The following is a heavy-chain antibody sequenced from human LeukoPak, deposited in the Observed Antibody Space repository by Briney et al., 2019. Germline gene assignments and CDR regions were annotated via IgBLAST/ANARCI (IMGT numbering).Heavy chain of an antibody. CDR1: GYTFTDYY. D-gene: IGHD1-7*01. CDR2: VNPNSGGT. J-gene: IGHJ4*02. Sequence: ASVKVSCKASGYTFTDYYIHWVRQAPGQGLEWMGRVNPNSGGTNYAQKFQGRVTMTRDTSNTTAYMELSSLRSDDTADYYCARASATTLIGGDYFDYWGQGTLVTVSS. CDR3: ARASATTLIGGDYFDY. V-gene: IGHV1-2*06.